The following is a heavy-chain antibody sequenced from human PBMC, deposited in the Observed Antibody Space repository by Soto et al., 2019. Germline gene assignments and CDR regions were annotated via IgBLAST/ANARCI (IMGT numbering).Heavy chain of an antibody. J-gene: IGHJ6*02. Sequence: GGSLRLSXATSGFTFNTYPMTWVRQAPGKGLEWVSSISSTAGRTSSYADSVKGRFAISRDFSDNTVYLQMNNLRVDDTAVYFCAKGVLSFHYGMEVWGQGTTVTVSS. D-gene: IGHD3-10*01. CDR3: AKGVLSFHYGMEV. V-gene: IGHV3-23*01. CDR1: GFTFNTYP. CDR2: ISSTAGRTS.